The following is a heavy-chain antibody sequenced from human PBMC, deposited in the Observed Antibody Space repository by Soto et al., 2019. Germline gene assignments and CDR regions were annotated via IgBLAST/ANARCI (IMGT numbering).Heavy chain of an antibody. Sequence: ETLSLTCTVSGGSISSSSYYWGWIRQPPGKGLEWIGNVYYGGSTYYNPSLKSRVTISVETSKSQFSLKLSSVTAADTAVYYCAGGDYYHSSGYYFYYYTMDVWGQGTTVTVSS. CDR1: GGSISSSSYY. D-gene: IGHD3-22*01. CDR3: AGGDYYHSSGYYFYYYTMDV. CDR2: VYYGGST. J-gene: IGHJ6*02. V-gene: IGHV4-39*01.